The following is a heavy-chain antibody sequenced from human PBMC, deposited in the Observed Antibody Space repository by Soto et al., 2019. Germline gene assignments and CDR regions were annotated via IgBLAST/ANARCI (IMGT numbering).Heavy chain of an antibody. Sequence: PGGSLRLSCAASGFPFSSYEMNWVRQAPGKGLEWVSYISSSVSTIYYADSVKGRFTISRENANNSLYLQMNSLRAEDTAVYYCARDLNWVDTAMGTPLWGQGTLVTV. CDR2: ISSSVSTI. V-gene: IGHV3-48*03. CDR3: ARDLNWVDTAMGTPL. CDR1: GFPFSSYE. J-gene: IGHJ4*02. D-gene: IGHD5-18*01.